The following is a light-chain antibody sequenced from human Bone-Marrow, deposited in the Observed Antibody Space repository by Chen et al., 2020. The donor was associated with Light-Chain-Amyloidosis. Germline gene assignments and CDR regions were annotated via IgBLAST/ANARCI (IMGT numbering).Light chain of an antibody. J-gene: IGKJ1*01. V-gene: IGKV1-12*02. CDR3: LQTMAFPWT. CDR1: QGIGSW. Sequence: QMTQSPSSVSASVGDRVTITCRASQGIGSWLAWYQQKPGKAPKALMYAASSLESGVPSRFSGSGSGTDFTLIISGLQPEDFATYFCLQTMAFPWTFGQGTKVEI. CDR2: AAS.